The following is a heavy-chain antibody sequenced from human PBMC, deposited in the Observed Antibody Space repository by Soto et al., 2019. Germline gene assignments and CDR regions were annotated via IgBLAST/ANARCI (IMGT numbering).Heavy chain of an antibody. CDR1: GVSFSGYY. D-gene: IGHD4-17*01. CDR2: INHSGST. V-gene: IGHV4-34*01. Sequence: SETLSLTCAVYGVSFSGYYWSWIRQPPGKGLEWIGEINHSGSTNYNPSLKSRVTISVDTSKNQFSLKLSSVTAADTAVYYCARVNRLRGFDIWGQGTMVTVSS. CDR3: ARVNRLRGFDI. J-gene: IGHJ3*02.